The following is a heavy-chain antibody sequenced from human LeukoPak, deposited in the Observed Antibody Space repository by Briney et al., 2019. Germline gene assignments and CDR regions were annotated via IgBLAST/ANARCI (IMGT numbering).Heavy chain of an antibody. Sequence: GASVKVFCKASGYTFTGYYIHWVRQAPREGLEWMGLINPNSRGTSYAQKFQGRVTMTRDTSISTAYMELSRLRSDDTAVYYCARDFSGSYDYWGLGTLVTVSS. CDR1: GYTFTGYY. D-gene: IGHD1-26*01. CDR2: INPNSRGT. V-gene: IGHV1-2*02. CDR3: ARDFSGSYDY. J-gene: IGHJ4*02.